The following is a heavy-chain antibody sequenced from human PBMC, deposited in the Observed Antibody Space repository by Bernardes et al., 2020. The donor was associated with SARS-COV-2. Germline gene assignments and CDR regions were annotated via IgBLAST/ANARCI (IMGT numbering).Heavy chain of an antibody. CDR3: TTGPFCSPNCYYYYGLDV. D-gene: IGHD2-2*01. J-gene: IGHJ6*02. CDR1: GITFNDAW. CDR2: IKSKGDGGTT. Sequence: GGSLRLSCAASGITFNDAWMSWVRHAPGKGLEWVGRIKSKGDGGTTDYAAPVNGRFTISRDDSKNMLYLQMNSLKTEDTAVYYCTTGPFCSPNCYYYYGLDVWGQGTTVTVSS. V-gene: IGHV3-15*01.